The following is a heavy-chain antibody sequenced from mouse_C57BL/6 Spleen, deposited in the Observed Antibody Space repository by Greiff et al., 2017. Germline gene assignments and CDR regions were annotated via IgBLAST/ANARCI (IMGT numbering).Heavy chain of an antibody. CDR2: IRLKSDNYAT. J-gene: IGHJ1*03. D-gene: IGHD4-1*01. CDR1: GFTFSNYW. CDR3: TGLGLGRYWYFDV. V-gene: IGHV6-3*01. Sequence: EVHLVESGGGLVQPGGSMKLSCVASGFTFSNYWMNWVRQSPEKGLEWVAQIRLKSDNYATHYAESVKGRFTISRDDSKSSVYLQMNNLRAEDTGIYYCTGLGLGRYWYFDVWGTGTTVTVSS.